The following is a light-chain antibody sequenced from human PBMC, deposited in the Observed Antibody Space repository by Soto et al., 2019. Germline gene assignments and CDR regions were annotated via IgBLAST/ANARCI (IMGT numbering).Light chain of an antibody. CDR1: QSVGSN. V-gene: IGKV3-15*01. CDR2: GAS. Sequence: IVMTQSPATLSVSPGERATLSCRGSQSVGSNLAWYQQKPGQAPRLLIYGASTRATGVPARFSGSGSGTAFTVTISSLQSEDFAVYYCQQHNGWPLTFGGGTKVEI. J-gene: IGKJ4*01. CDR3: QQHNGWPLT.